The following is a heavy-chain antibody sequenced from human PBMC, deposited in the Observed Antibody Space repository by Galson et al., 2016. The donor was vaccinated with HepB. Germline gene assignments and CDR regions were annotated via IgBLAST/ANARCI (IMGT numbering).Heavy chain of an antibody. J-gene: IGHJ3*02. CDR2: ISYSGST. CDR3: ARDSSSGWGGNTFDI. Sequence: TLSLTCTVSGGSISSGYYYWSWIRQLPGKGLEWIGYISYSGSTDYNPSLQSRVTISADTSKNQFSLKLTSVTAADTAVYYCARDSSSGWGGNTFDIWGQGTLVTVSS. D-gene: IGHD6-19*01. CDR1: GGSISSGYYY. V-gene: IGHV4-31*03.